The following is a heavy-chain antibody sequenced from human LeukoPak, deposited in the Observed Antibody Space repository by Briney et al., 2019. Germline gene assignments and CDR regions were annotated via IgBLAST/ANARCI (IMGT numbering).Heavy chain of an antibody. CDR1: GFTFSSYA. D-gene: IGHD3-3*01. CDR3: AKYYDFWSRLDY. Sequence: PGGSLRLSCAASGFTFSSYAMSWVRQAPWKGLEWVSAISGSGGSTYYADSVKGGFTISRDNSKNTLYLQMNSLRAEDTAVYYCAKYYDFWSRLDYWGQGNLVTVSS. CDR2: ISGSGGST. J-gene: IGHJ4*02. V-gene: IGHV3-23*01.